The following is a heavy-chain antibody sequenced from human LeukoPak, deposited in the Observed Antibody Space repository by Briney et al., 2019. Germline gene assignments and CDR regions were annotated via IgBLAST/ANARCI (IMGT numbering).Heavy chain of an antibody. Sequence: GGSLRLSCAASGFTFSSYGMHWVRQAPGKGLEWVAVIWYGGSNKYYADSVKGRFTISRDNSKNTLYLQMNSLRAEDTAVYYCAKDLRFLEWSYNNWFDPWGQGTLVTVSS. CDR3: AKDLRFLEWSYNNWFDP. CDR2: IWYGGSNK. J-gene: IGHJ5*02. D-gene: IGHD3-3*01. CDR1: GFTFSSYG. V-gene: IGHV3-33*06.